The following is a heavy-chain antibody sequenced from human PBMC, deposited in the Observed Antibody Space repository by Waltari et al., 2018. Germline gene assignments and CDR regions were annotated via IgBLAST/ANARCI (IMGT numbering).Heavy chain of an antibody. J-gene: IGHJ4*02. CDR2: SSGSGGST. CDR1: GFTFSSYD. V-gene: IGHV3-23*01. CDR3: AKPSLDY. Sequence: EVQVLESGGGLVQPGGSLSLSCSASGFTFSSYDLNWVRLAPGKGLGWGSVSSGSGGSTYYADSVKGRFTISIDNSKNTLYLQMNSRRAEDTAVYYCAKPSLDYWGQGTLVTVSS.